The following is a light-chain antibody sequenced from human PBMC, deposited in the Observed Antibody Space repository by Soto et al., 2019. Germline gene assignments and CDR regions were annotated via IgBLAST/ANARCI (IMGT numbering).Light chain of an antibody. CDR2: GAS. J-gene: IGKJ1*01. CDR1: QSVSSSY. Sequence: EIVLTQSPGTLSLSPGERATLSCRASQSVSSSYLAWYQQKPGQAPRLLIYGASSRATGIPDRFSGSGSGTDFTLTISRLELEDYAVYYCQQYGSSLVTFGQGTKVDIK. CDR3: QQYGSSLVT. V-gene: IGKV3-20*01.